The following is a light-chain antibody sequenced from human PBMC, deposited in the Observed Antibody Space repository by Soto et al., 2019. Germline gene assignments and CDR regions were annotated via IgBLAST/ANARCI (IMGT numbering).Light chain of an antibody. Sequence: EIVMTQSPATLSVSPGERATLSCRASQRIDTSLAWYQQRPGQAPRLLLYNAATRATGIPARFSGRGFGTEFTLTISSLQSEDFAVYYCQQYASSPSTFGQGTKVDIK. CDR3: QQYASSPST. CDR2: NAA. J-gene: IGKJ1*01. CDR1: QRIDTS. V-gene: IGKV3-15*01.